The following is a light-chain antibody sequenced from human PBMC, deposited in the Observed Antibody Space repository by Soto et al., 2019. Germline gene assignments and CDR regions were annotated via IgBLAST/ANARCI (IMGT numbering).Light chain of an antibody. V-gene: IGKV3-20*01. CDR3: QQYGSSFAT. J-gene: IGKJ1*01. CDR2: GAS. Sequence: EIVLTQSPGTLSLSPGERATLSCRASQSVGSKLAWYRQTPGQAPRLLIYGASTRATDTPARFSGSGAETDFTLTISRVEPADFAVYYCQQYGSSFATFGQGTQVE. CDR1: QSVGSK.